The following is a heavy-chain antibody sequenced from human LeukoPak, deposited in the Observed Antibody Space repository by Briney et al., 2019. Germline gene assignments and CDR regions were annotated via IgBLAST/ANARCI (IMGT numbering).Heavy chain of an antibody. J-gene: IGHJ4*02. V-gene: IGHV5-51*01. Sequence: GESLKISCKGSGYTFSSYWIGWVRQMPGKGLEWMGIIYPGDSDTRYSPSLQGQVTISVDPSIGTAYLQRSSLKASDTAIYYCARQNDFRLDHWGQGTLVTVSS. D-gene: IGHD3-3*01. CDR1: GYTFSSYW. CDR3: ARQNDFRLDH. CDR2: IYPGDSDT.